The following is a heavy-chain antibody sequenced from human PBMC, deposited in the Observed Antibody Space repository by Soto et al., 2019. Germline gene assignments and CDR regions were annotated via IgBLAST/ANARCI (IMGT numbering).Heavy chain of an antibody. Sequence: EVQLVESGGGLVQPGRSLRLSCAASGFTFDDYAMHWVRQAPGKGLEWVSGISWNSGSIGYADSVKGRFTISRDNAKNSLYLQMNSLRAEDTAVYYCAKDSLWFGEQPYVGVDIDYWGQGTLVTVSS. V-gene: IGHV3-9*01. CDR3: AKDSLWFGEQPYVGVDIDY. D-gene: IGHD3-10*01. J-gene: IGHJ4*02. CDR1: GFTFDDYA. CDR2: ISWNSGSI.